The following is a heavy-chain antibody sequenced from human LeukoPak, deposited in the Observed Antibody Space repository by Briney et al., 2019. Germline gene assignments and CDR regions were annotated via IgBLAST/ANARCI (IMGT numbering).Heavy chain of an antibody. J-gene: IGHJ4*02. CDR3: AKGSYYDSSGSFYFDY. CDR2: ISGSGDNT. CDR1: GFTFSSYA. Sequence: GGSLRLSSAASGFTFSSYAMSWVRQAPGKGLEWVSGISGSGDNTYYADSVKGRFTISRDNSKNTLYVQVNSLGTEDTAAYYCAKGSYYDSSGSFYFDYWGQGTLVTVSS. V-gene: IGHV3-23*01. D-gene: IGHD3-22*01.